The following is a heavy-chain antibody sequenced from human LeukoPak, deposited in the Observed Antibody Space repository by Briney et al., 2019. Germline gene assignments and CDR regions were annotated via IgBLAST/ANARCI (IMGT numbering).Heavy chain of an antibody. Sequence: ASVKVSCKASGYTFTSYYMHWVRQAPGQGLERMGIIDPSGGSTSYAQKFQGRVTMTRDTSTSTVYMELSSLRSEDTAVYYCAREAYGVPLDYWGQGTLVTVSS. CDR1: GYTFTSYY. CDR3: AREAYGVPLDY. CDR2: IDPSGGST. V-gene: IGHV1-46*01. D-gene: IGHD3-10*01. J-gene: IGHJ4*02.